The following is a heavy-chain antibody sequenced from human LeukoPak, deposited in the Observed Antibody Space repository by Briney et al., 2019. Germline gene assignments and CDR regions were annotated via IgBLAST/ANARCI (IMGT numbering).Heavy chain of an antibody. CDR3: AKSALVLMVYADIDY. J-gene: IGHJ4*02. D-gene: IGHD2-8*01. CDR1: GFTFDDYA. CDR2: ISWNSGSI. V-gene: IGHV3-9*01. Sequence: GGSLRLSCAASGFTFDDYAMHWVRHAPGKGLEWVSGISWNSGSIVYADSVKGRFTISRDNAKNSLYLQMNSLRAEDTALYYCAKSALVLMVYADIDYWGQGTVVTVSS.